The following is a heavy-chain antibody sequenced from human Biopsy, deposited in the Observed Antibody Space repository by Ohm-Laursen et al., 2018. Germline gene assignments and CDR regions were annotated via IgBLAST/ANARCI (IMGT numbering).Heavy chain of an antibody. J-gene: IGHJ6*02. CDR2: ISETSSHI. CDR1: GFSVSSCD. D-gene: IGHD6-6*01. Sequence: SLRLSCSVSGFSVSSCDMNWVRQAPGKGLEWISYISETSSHIYDADSVRGRFTVARDIAKNSLYLQLNSLRVEDTAVYYCARDSSRRAREGGMDVWGQGTTVTVSS. V-gene: IGHV3-21*01. CDR3: ARDSSRRAREGGMDV.